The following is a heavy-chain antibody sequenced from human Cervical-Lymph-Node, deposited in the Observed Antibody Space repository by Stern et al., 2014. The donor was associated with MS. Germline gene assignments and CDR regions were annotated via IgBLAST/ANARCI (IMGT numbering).Heavy chain of an antibody. V-gene: IGHV3-66*01. J-gene: IGHJ6*02. CDR2: IYSGGST. D-gene: IGHD6-25*01. CDR3: ARVLSYVGSHRLRYYYYYGMDV. CDR1: GFTVSSNY. Sequence: VQLVESGGGLVQPGGSLRLSCAASGFTVSSNYMSWVRQAPGKGLEWVSVIYSGGSTYYADSVKGRFTISRDNSKNTLYLQMNSLRAEDTAVYYCARVLSYVGSHRLRYYYYYGMDVWGQGTTVTVSS.